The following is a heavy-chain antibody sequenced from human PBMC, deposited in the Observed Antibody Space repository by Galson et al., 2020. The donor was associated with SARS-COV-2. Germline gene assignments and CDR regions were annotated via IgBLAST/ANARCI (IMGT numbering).Heavy chain of an antibody. CDR3: AREQLRFLESDV. V-gene: IGHV3-30-3*01. D-gene: IGHD3-3*01. Sequence: PGGSLRLSCAASGFTFSSYAMHWVRQAPGKGLEWVAVISYDGSNKYYADSVKGRFTISRDNSKNTLYLQMNSLRAEDTAVYYCAREQLRFLESDVWGQGTTVTVSS. J-gene: IGHJ6*02. CDR2: ISYDGSNK. CDR1: GFTFSSYA.